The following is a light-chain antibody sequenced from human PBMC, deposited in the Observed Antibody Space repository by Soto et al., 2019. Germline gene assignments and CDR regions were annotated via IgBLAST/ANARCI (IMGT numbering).Light chain of an antibody. CDR1: QSVSRY. CDR3: QQYGSSPPRLA. CDR2: DAS. J-gene: IGKJ4*01. Sequence: EIMLTQSAATPSLTTGERATLSCRASQSVSRYLAWYQQKPGQAPRLLIYDASTRATGIPERFSGSGSGTDFTLTISRLEPEDFAVYYCQQYGSSPPRLAFGGGTKVDIK. V-gene: IGKV3-20*01.